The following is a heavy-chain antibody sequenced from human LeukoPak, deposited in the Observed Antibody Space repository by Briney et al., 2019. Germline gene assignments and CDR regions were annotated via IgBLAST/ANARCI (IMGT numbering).Heavy chain of an antibody. CDR2: IIPIFGTA. V-gene: IGHV1-69*05. Sequence: SVKVSCKASGGTFSSYAISWVRQAPGQGLEWMGGIIPIFGTANYAQKFQGGVTITTDESTSTAYMELSSLRSEDTAVYYCARGLLELGPTAGTVFDYWGQGTLVTVSS. D-gene: IGHD1-7*01. CDR3: ARGLLELGPTAGTVFDY. CDR1: GGTFSSYA. J-gene: IGHJ4*02.